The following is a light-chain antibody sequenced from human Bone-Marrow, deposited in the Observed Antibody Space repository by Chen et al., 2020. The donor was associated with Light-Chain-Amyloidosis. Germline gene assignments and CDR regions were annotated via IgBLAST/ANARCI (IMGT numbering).Light chain of an antibody. CDR2: EGI. CDR1: SSNVGDYSL. Sequence: QSALTHPASVSGSPGQSITIPCTGTSSNVGDYSLVSWYQQRPGKAPKLILYEGIQRPSGVSSRFSGSMSGNTASLTISGLQTEDEADYFCYTYAGSATFVFGSATTVTVL. CDR3: YTYAGSATFV. J-gene: IGLJ1*01. V-gene: IGLV2-23*01.